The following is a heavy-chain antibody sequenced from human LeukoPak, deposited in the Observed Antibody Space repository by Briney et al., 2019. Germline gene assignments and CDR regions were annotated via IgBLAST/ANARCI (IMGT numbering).Heavy chain of an antibody. Sequence: SETLSLTCAVYGGSFSGYYWSWIRQPPGKGLEWIGEINHSGSTYYNPSLKSRVTISVDTSKTQFSLKLRSVTAADTAVYYCARDSGATWAFDIWGQGTMVIVSS. J-gene: IGHJ3*02. V-gene: IGHV4-34*01. CDR2: INHSGST. CDR1: GGSFSGYY. D-gene: IGHD1-26*01. CDR3: ARDSGATWAFDI.